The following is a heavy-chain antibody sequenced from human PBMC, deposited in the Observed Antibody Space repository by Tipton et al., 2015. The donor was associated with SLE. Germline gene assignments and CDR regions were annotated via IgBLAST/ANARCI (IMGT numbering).Heavy chain of an antibody. Sequence: QLMQSGAEVKKPGESLKISCKGSGYSFTSYWIGWVRQMPGKGPEWMGIIYPGDSDTRYSPSFQGQVTISADKSISTAYLQWSSLKASDTAMYYCARGGKEMATTNYYFDYWGQGTLVTVSS. CDR3: ARGGKEMATTNYYFDY. V-gene: IGHV5-51*01. CDR1: GYSFTSYW. D-gene: IGHD5-24*01. CDR2: IYPGDSDT. J-gene: IGHJ4*02.